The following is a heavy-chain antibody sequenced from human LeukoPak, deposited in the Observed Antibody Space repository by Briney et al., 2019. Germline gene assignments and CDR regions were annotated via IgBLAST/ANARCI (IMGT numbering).Heavy chain of an antibody. CDR2: INPSSGST. CDR1: GYTFNIYY. V-gene: IGHV1-46*02. J-gene: IGHJ4*02. CDR3: ARGYTYGDY. D-gene: IGHD5-18*01. Sequence: ASVKVSCKASGYTFNIYYMHWVRRAPGQGLEWMGIINPSSGSTSYAQNFQGRVTMTRDTSSSTVYMELSSLRSEDTVVYYCARGYTYGDYWGQGTLVTVSS.